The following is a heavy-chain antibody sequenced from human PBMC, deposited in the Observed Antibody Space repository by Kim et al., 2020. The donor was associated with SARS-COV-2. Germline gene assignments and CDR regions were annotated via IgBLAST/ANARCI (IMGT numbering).Heavy chain of an antibody. J-gene: IGHJ6*02. V-gene: IGHV5-51*01. Sequence: GEPLKISCKGSGYSFTSYWIGWVRQMPGKGLEWMGIIYPGDSDTRYSPSFQGQVTISADKSISTAYLQWSSLKASDTAMYYCARHSCSSTSCNYYYYGMDVWGQGTTVTVSS. CDR3: ARHSCSSTSCNYYYYGMDV. CDR1: GYSFTSYW. CDR2: IYPGDSDT. D-gene: IGHD2-2*01.